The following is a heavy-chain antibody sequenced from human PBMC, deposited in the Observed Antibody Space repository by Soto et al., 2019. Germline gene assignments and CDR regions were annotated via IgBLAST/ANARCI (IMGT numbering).Heavy chain of an antibody. CDR3: AKDPDDYGSGSYPFS. CDR2: ISYDGINK. CDR1: GFTFSSFG. D-gene: IGHD3-10*01. Sequence: WSLRLSCAASGFTFSSFGMHWVRQAPGKGLEWVAVISYDGINKYYADSVKGRFTISRDNFKNTMYLQMNSLRDEDTAVYYCAKDPDDYGSGSYPFSWGQGTLVTVSS. V-gene: IGHV3-30*18. J-gene: IGHJ5*02.